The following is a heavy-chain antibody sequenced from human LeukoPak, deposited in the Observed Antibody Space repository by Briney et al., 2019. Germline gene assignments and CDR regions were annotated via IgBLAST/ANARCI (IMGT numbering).Heavy chain of an antibody. D-gene: IGHD3-16*01. Sequence: GGSLRLSCAGSGFSFRSFWMSRVRQAPGKGLEWVANIDEDGNERNYVDFVKGRFTISRDNAKNSLYLQMNSLRVEDTAVYYCASGGHIDYCGQGTLVTVSS. CDR3: ASGGHIDY. CDR2: IDEDGNER. V-gene: IGHV3-7*01. J-gene: IGHJ4*02. CDR1: GFSFRSFW.